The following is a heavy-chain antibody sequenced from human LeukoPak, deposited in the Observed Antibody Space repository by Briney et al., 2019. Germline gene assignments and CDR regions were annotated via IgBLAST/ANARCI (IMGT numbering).Heavy chain of an antibody. D-gene: IGHD1-26*01. CDR2: IYYTGST. V-gene: IGHV4-59*02. J-gene: IGHJ3*02. CDR3: ARVRYSGSYYGHDAFDI. Sequence: SETLSLTCTVSGASVTSHYWSWIRQPPGKGLEWIGYIYYTGSTNYNPSLKSRVTMSVDKSKNQFSLKMTSATAADTAVYYCARVRYSGSYYGHDAFDIWGQGTMVTVSS. CDR1: GASVTSHY.